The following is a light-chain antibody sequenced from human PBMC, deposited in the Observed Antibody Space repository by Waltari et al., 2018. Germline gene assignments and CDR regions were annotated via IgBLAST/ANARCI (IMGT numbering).Light chain of an antibody. CDR3: QQYDISPLT. J-gene: IGKJ4*01. CDR1: QTVRTTY. CDR2: GAS. Sequence: DIVLTQSPGTLSLSPGERATLSCRASQTVRTTYLAWYQQKPGQAPTLLIYGASSRATGIPDRFSGSGSRTDFSLTISSLEPEDFAVYYCQQYDISPLTFGGGTKVEIK. V-gene: IGKV3-20*01.